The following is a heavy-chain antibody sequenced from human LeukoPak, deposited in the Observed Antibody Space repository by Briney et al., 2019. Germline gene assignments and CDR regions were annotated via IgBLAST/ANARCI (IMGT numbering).Heavy chain of an antibody. CDR3: AKRPSDYGDYVSYFDY. V-gene: IGHV3-30*18. J-gene: IGHJ4*02. D-gene: IGHD4-17*01. Sequence: PGGSLRLSCAASGFSFIRYGMHWVRQAPGKGLEWGGVISDDGRSKDYADSVKGRFTISRDNSKDTLYLQMNSLRAEDTAVYYCAKRPSDYGDYVSYFDYGGQGTLVTVSS. CDR2: ISDDGRSK. CDR1: GFSFIRYG.